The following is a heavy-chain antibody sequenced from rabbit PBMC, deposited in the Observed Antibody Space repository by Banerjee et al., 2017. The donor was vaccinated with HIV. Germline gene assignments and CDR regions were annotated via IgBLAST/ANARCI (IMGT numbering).Heavy chain of an antibody. D-gene: IGHD4-1*01. Sequence: VESGGDLVQPEGSLTLTCKVSGFDFSSDAMCWVSQAPGKGPEYIACIYNGDGSTYYASWAKGRFTMSKTSSTTVTLQMTSLTGADTATYFCARDLAGVIGWNFGWWGPGTLVTVS. CDR1: GFDFSSDA. CDR3: ARDLAGVIGWNFGW. V-gene: IGHV1S47*01. J-gene: IGHJ4*01. CDR2: IYNGDGST.